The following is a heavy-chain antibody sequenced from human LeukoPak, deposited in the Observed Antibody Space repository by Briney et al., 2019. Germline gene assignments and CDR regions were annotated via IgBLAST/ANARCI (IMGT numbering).Heavy chain of an antibody. D-gene: IGHD4-11*01. CDR1: GFTFSSYD. CDR3: ARGVLGSNYLFDY. J-gene: IGHJ4*02. CDR2: IGTAGGT. V-gene: IGHV3-13*01. Sequence: GGSLRLSCAASGFTFSSYDMHWVRQATGKGLEWVSAIGTAGGTYYPGSVKGRFTISRENAKNSSYLQMNSLRAGDTAVYYCARGVLGSNYLFDYWGQGTLVTVSS.